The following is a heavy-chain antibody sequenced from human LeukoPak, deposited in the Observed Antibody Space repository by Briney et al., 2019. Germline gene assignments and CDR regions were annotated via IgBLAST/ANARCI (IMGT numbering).Heavy chain of an antibody. CDR2: IWYDGSNK. J-gene: IGHJ4*02. V-gene: IGHV3-33*01. CDR1: GFTFRNYA. Sequence: GGSLRLSCAASGFTFRNYAMHWVRQAPGKGLEWVAIIWYDGSNKYYADAVKGRFTISRDNSKNMLYLEMNSLRVEDTAVYYCARVGYSYGFGDYWGQGTLVTVSS. CDR3: ARVGYSYGFGDY. D-gene: IGHD5-18*01.